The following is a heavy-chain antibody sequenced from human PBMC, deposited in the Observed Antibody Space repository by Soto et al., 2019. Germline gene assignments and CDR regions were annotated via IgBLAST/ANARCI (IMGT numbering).Heavy chain of an antibody. J-gene: IGHJ6*02. CDR3: ARDDAELELQFYYYQGMDL. CDR2: ISYDGSKK. D-gene: IGHD1-7*01. V-gene: IGHV3-30*04. CDR1: GFTFSNHA. Sequence: LRLSCAASGFTFSNHAMHWVRLAPGKGLEWVSLISYDGSKKYYADSVKGRFTVSRDNSKETLSLQMNSLRDEDTAVYYCARDDAELELQFYYYQGMDLWGRGTTVTVSS.